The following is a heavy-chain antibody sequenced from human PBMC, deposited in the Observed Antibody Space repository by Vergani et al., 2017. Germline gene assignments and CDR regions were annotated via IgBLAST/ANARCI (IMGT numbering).Heavy chain of an antibody. Sequence: QLQLQESGPGLVKPSETLSLTCTVSGGSISSSSYYWGWIRQPPGKGLEWIGSIYYSGSTYYNPSLKSRVTISVDTSKNQFSLKLSSVTAADTAVYYCARSKRFGELLHTEPSYYYYGMDVWGQGTTVTVSS. J-gene: IGHJ6*02. CDR2: IYYSGST. D-gene: IGHD3-10*01. CDR3: ARSKRFGELLHTEPSYYYYGMDV. V-gene: IGHV4-39*01. CDR1: GGSISSSSYY.